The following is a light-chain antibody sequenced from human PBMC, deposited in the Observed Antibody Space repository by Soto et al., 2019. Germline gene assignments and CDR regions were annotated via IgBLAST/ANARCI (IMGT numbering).Light chain of an antibody. CDR2: DVN. Sequence: QSVLTQPASVSGSPGQSITISCTGTSSDVGGFNYVSWYQQHPGKAPKLMIYDVNNRPSGVSNRFSGSKSGNTASPTISGLLAEDEADYYCCSYTSSSTLVFGTGTKVTV. CDR3: CSYTSSSTLV. V-gene: IGLV2-14*01. CDR1: SSDVGGFNY. J-gene: IGLJ1*01.